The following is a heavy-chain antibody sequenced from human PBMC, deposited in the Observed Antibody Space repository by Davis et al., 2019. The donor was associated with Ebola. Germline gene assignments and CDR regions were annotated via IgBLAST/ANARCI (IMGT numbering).Heavy chain of an antibody. CDR1: GLTFSDNW. D-gene: IGHD3-3*02. CDR3: LRQFSIGWHRGFDS. J-gene: IGHJ4*02. Sequence: GESLKISCAASGLTFSDNWMQWVRQAPGKGLAWLSRINNDGSSISYADSVKGRFTVSRDNAKNTLYLQMSSLRDEDTAVYYCLRQFSIGWHRGFDSWGQGTLITVSS. V-gene: IGHV3-74*01. CDR2: INNDGSSI.